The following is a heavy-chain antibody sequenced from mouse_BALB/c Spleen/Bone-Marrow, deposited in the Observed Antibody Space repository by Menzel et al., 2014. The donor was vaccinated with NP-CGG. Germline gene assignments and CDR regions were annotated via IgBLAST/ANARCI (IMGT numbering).Heavy chain of an antibody. Sequence: EVQLQQPGGGLVQPGGSLKLSCAASGFTFSSYGMSWVRQTPDKRLELVATINSNGGGTYYPDSVKGRFTISRDNAKNTLYLQMSSLKSEDTAMYYCAREDYYYAMDYWGQGTSVTVSS. CDR1: GFTFSSYG. CDR2: INSNGGGT. V-gene: IGHV5-6-3*01. CDR3: AREDYYYAMDY. J-gene: IGHJ4*01.